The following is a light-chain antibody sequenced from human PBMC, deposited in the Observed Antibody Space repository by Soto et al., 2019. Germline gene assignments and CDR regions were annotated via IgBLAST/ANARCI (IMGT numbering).Light chain of an antibody. CDR1: SSDVGSYNL. CDR3: CSYAGSSTS. J-gene: IGLJ1*01. Sequence: QSALTQPASVSGSPGQSITIPCTGTSSDVGSYNLVSWYQQHPGKAPKLMIYEGSKRPSGVSNRFSGSKSGNTASLTISGLQAEDEADYYCCSYAGSSTSFGTGTKVTVL. CDR2: EGS. V-gene: IGLV2-23*01.